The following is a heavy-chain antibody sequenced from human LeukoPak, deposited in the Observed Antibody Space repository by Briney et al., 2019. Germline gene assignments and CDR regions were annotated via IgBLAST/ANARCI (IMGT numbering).Heavy chain of an antibody. CDR3: AKDAYSSGWYYYYYGMDV. D-gene: IGHD6-19*01. J-gene: IGHJ6*02. Sequence: PGGSLRLSCAASGFTFSSYWMSWVRQAPGKGLEWVANIKQDGSEKYYVDSVKGRFTISRDNAKNSLYLQMNSLRAEDTALYYCAKDAYSSGWYYYYYGMDVWGQGTTVTVSS. V-gene: IGHV3-7*03. CDR1: GFTFSSYW. CDR2: IKQDGSEK.